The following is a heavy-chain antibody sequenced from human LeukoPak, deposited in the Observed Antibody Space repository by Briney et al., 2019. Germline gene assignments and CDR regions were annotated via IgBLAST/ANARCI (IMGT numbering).Heavy chain of an antibody. CDR2: ISWDGGST. J-gene: IGHJ5*02. Sequence: GGSLRHSCAASGFTFDDYTMHWVRQAPGKGLEWVSLISWDGGSTYYADSVKGRFTISRDNSKNSLYLQMNSLRTEDTALYYCAKDRGSSIVDNWFDPWGQGTLVTVSS. CDR1: GFTFDDYT. CDR3: AKDRGSSIVDNWFDP. V-gene: IGHV3-43*01. D-gene: IGHD6-6*01.